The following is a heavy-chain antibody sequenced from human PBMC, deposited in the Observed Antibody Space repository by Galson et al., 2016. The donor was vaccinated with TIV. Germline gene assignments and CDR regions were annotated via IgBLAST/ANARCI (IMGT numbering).Heavy chain of an antibody. J-gene: IGHJ4*02. CDR1: GFTFDDYG. D-gene: IGHD2-21*02. CDR2: INWNGGST. Sequence: SLRLSCAASGFTFDDYGVSWVRQAPGKGLEWVSSINWNGGSTGYADSVKGRFTISRDNAKNSLYLQMNSLRAEDTALYYCAREVAYGGACYYFDNWGQGTLVTVSS. CDR3: AREVAYGGACYYFDN. V-gene: IGHV3-20*04.